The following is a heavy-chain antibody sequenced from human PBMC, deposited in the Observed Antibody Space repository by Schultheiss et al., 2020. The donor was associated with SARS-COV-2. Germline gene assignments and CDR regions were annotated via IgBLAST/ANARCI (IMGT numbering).Heavy chain of an antibody. J-gene: IGHJ4*02. D-gene: IGHD1-26*01. CDR3: ATAGSGSYRLGVAY. CDR1: GFTFSSYA. V-gene: IGHV3-23*03. Sequence: GESLKISCAASGFTFSSYAMSWVRQAPGKGLEWVSVIYSCGSTYYADSVKGRFTISRDNSKNSLYLQMNSLRAEDTAVYYCATAGSGSYRLGVAYWGQGTLVTVSS. CDR2: IYSCGST.